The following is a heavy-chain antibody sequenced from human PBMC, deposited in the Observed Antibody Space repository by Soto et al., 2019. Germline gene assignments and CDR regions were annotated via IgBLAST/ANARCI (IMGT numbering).Heavy chain of an antibody. CDR1: GYTFTGYY. Sequence: QVQLVQSGAEVKKPGASVKVSCKASGYTFTGYYMHWVRQAPGQGLEWMGWINPNSGGTNYAQKFQGWVTMTRDPSISTAYMELSRLRSDDTAVYYCAIGAGSSGWGRLGGYYYGMDVWGQGTTVTVSS. V-gene: IGHV1-2*04. J-gene: IGHJ6*02. CDR3: AIGAGSSGWGRLGGYYYGMDV. D-gene: IGHD6-19*01. CDR2: INPNSGGT.